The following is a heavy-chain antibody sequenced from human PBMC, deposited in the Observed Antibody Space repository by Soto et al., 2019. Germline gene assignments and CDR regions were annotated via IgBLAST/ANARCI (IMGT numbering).Heavy chain of an antibody. CDR1: GGSVSSSSYY. V-gene: IGHV4-39*01. CDR3: GRLEGLATISYYFDY. D-gene: IGHD3-9*01. CDR2: VYYSGRT. Sequence: QLQLQESGPGLVKPSETLSLTCTVSGGSVSSSSYYWGWVRQPPGKGLEWIGSVYYSGRTYYNPSLESRVTISVDKSKHQFSLNLMSLSAADTAVYYCGRLEGLATISYYFDYWGQGALVTVSS. J-gene: IGHJ4*02.